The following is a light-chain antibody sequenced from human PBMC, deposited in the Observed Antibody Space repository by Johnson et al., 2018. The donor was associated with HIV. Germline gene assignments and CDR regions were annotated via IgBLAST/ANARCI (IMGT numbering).Light chain of an antibody. CDR2: EDN. CDR1: SSNIGKNY. CDR3: GTWDSSLSAGGV. Sequence: QSVLTQPPSVSAAPGQKVTISCSGSSSNIGKNYVSWYQHLPGTAPKLLIYEDNKRPSGIPDRFSGSKSATSATLGITGLQTGDEADYYCGTWDSSLSAGGVFGTGTKVTVL. J-gene: IGLJ1*01. V-gene: IGLV1-51*02.